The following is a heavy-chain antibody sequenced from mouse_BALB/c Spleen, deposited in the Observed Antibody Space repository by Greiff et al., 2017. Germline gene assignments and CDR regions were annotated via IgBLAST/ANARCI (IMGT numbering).Heavy chain of an antibody. J-gene: IGHJ1*01. Sequence: EVKLMESGGGLVKLGGSLKLSCAASGFTFSSYYMSWVRQTPEKRLELVAAINSNGGSTYYPDTVKGRFTISRDNAKNTLYLQMSSLKSEDTALYYCARDYGSSYPRYFDVWGAGTTVTVSS. CDR1: GFTFSSYY. D-gene: IGHD1-1*01. V-gene: IGHV5-6-2*01. CDR2: INSNGGST. CDR3: ARDYGSSYPRYFDV.